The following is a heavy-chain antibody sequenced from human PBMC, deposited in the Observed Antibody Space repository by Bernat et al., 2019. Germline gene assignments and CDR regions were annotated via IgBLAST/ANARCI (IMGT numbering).Heavy chain of an antibody. CDR2: ISYDGSNK. V-gene: IGHV3-30*18. J-gene: IGHJ6*02. Sequence: QMQLVESGVGVVQPGRSLRLSCAASGFTFSSYGMHWVRQAPGKGLEWVAVISYDGSNKYYADSVKGRFTISRDNSKNTLYLQMNSLRAEDTAVYYSAKDRGGITISRYYYYGMEVCGQGTTVTVSS. D-gene: IGHD3-3*01. CDR1: GFTFSSYG. CDR3: AKDRGGITISRYYYYGMEV.